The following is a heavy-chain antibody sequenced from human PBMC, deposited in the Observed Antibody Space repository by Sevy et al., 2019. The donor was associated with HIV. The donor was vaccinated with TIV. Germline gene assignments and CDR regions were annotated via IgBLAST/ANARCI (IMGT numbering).Heavy chain of an antibody. J-gene: IGHJ4*02. V-gene: IGHV1-24*01. D-gene: IGHD3-22*01. Sequence: ASVKVSCKVSGYTLTQLSMHWVRQAPGKGLEWMASFDPEDGETIYAQKFQGRVTMTEETSTDTAYMELSSLSSEDTAVYFCSTTKDYYDNSAYPFDYWGQGTLVTVSS. CDR1: GYTLTQLS. CDR2: FDPEDGET. CDR3: STTKDYYDNSAYPFDY.